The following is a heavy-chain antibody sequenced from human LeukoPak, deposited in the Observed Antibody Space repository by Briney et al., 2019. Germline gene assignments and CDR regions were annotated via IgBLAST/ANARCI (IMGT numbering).Heavy chain of an antibody. D-gene: IGHD5-18*01. Sequence: ASVTVSCKTSGYSFSSYTISWVRQAPGQRLEWMGWINTNTGSPTYAHGFTGRYVFSWDTSVSTAYLVISGLTADDTAVYFCGRDPRLGIRGYTYGYIDYWGQGTLVTVSS. CDR3: GRDPRLGIRGYTYGYIDY. V-gene: IGHV7-4-1*02. CDR2: INTNTGSP. J-gene: IGHJ4*02. CDR1: GYSFSSYT.